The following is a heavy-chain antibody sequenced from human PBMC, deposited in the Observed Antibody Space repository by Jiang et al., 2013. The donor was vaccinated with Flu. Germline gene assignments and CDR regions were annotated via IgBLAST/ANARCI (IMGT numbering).Heavy chain of an antibody. J-gene: IGHJ4*02. CDR1: G. CDR3: ARGRELLQPVDY. D-gene: IGHD1-7*01. CDR2: ISAYNGNT. V-gene: IGHV1-18*01. Sequence: GINWVRQAPGQGLEWMGWISAYNGNTNYAQKLQGRVTMTTDTSTSTAYMELRSLRSDDTAVYYCARGRELLQPVDYWGQGTLVTVSS.